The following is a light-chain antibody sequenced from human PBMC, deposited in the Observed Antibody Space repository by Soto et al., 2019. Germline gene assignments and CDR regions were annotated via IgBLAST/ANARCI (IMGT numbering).Light chain of an antibody. CDR2: GPS. Sequence: EIVLTQSPGTLSLSPGERATLSCRASQSVSSSYLAWYQQKAGQAPRLLIYGPSSRAAGIPDRFSGSGSGTDFTLTISRLESADFAVYYCQQYGNPPYTFGQGTKLEIK. J-gene: IGKJ2*01. CDR3: QQYGNPPYT. V-gene: IGKV3-20*01. CDR1: QSVSSSY.